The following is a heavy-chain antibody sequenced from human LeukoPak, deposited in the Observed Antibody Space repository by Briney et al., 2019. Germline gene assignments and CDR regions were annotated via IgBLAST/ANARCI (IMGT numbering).Heavy chain of an antibody. J-gene: IGHJ5*02. CDR3: ARDVGRWFDP. D-gene: IGHD3/OR15-3a*01. V-gene: IGHV5-51*01. CDR1: GYSFTTDW. Sequence: EESLKTSCQASGYSFTTDWIGWVRQMPGKGLEWMGIIYPDDSDTRYSPSFQGHVTISADKSINTAYLQWNSLKASDTAMYYCARDVGRWFDPWGQGTLVTVSS. CDR2: IYPDDSDT.